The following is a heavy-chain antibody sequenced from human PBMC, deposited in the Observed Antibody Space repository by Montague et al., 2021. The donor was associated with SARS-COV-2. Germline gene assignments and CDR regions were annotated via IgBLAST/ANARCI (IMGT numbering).Heavy chain of an antibody. CDR3: AGAPDCGGNRCNSCAYHGMDV. Sequence: SLRLSCAASGFTFSNYWWHWVRQAPGKGLIWVSRINRDGSHTTYADSVKGRFSISRDNARDTVYLEVNSLRAEDTAIYFCAGAPDCGGNRCNSCAYHGMDVWGQGIPITVSS. J-gene: IGHJ6*02. V-gene: IGHV3-74*01. CDR1: GFTFSNYW. D-gene: IGHD4-23*01. CDR2: INRDGSHT.